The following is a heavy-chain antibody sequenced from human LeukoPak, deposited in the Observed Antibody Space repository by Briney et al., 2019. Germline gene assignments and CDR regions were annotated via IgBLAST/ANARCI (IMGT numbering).Heavy chain of an antibody. V-gene: IGHV3-30-3*01. D-gene: IGHD2-2*01. CDR2: ISYDGSNK. CDR3: ARDCSSTSCYPHYYYYGMDV. Sequence: PGRSLRLSCAASGFTFSSYAMHWVRQAPGKGLEWVAVISYDGSNKYYADSVKGRFTISRDNSKNTLYLQMNSLRAEDTAVYYCARDCSSTSCYPHYYYYGMDVWGQGTTVTVSS. J-gene: IGHJ6*02. CDR1: GFTFSSYA.